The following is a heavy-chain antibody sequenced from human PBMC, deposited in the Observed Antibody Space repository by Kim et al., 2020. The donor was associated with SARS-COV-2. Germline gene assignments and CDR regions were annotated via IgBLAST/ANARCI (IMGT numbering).Heavy chain of an antibody. Sequence: ASVKVSCKASGYTFTSYDINWVRQATGQGLEWMGWMNPNSGNTGYAQKFQGRVTMTRNTSISTAYMELSSLRSEDTAVYYCARSVSGYYDSSALAFDIWGQGTMVTVSS. CDR3: ARSVSGYYDSSALAFDI. CDR2: MNPNSGNT. V-gene: IGHV1-8*01. J-gene: IGHJ3*02. D-gene: IGHD3-22*01. CDR1: GYTFTSYD.